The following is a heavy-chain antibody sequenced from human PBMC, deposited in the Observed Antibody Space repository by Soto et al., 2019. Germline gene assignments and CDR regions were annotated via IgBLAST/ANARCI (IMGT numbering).Heavy chain of an antibody. V-gene: IGHV1-69*01. Sequence: VKVSCTASGGPFNKYAITWVRQAPGQGLEWMGGIIPMFGTANYAQKFQGRVTITADESTSTAYMELRSLRSEDTAVYYCARGVHYDSSGYYYFYWGRGTLVTVSS. CDR2: IIPMFGTA. CDR3: ARGVHYDSSGYYYFY. CDR1: GGPFNKYA. D-gene: IGHD3-22*01. J-gene: IGHJ4*02.